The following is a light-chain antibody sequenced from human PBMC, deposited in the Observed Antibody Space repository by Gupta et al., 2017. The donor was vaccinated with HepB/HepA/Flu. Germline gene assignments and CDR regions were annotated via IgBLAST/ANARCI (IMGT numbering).Light chain of an antibody. CDR2: LGS. CDR1: QSLLHSNGYNY. J-gene: IGKJ2*01. CDR3: MQALQTPVT. Sequence: IVMNQSPLSLPVTPGEPASISCRSSQSLLHSNGYNYLDWYLQKPGQSPQLLIYLGSNRASGVPDRFSGSGSGTDFTLKISRVEAEDVGVYYCMQALQTPVTFGQGTKLEIK. V-gene: IGKV2-28*01.